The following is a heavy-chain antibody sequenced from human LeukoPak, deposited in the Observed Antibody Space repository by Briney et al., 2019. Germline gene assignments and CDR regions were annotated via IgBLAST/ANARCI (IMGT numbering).Heavy chain of an antibody. CDR2: INHSGST. D-gene: IGHD3-22*01. Sequence: SETLSLTCAVYGGSFSGYYWSWIRQPPGKGLEWIGEINHSGSTNYNPSLKSRVTISVDTSKNQFSLKLSSVTAADTAVYYCARGVRYYGSSGYYYYYYYMDVWGKGTTVTVSS. CDR1: GGSFSGYY. V-gene: IGHV4-34*01. J-gene: IGHJ6*03. CDR3: ARGVRYYGSSGYYYYYYYMDV.